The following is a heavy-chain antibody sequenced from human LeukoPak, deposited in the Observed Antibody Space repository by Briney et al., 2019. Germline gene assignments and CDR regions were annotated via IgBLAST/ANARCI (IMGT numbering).Heavy chain of an antibody. CDR3: ARAVGATKCFDY. V-gene: IGHV4-34*01. J-gene: IGHJ4*02. CDR2: INHSGST. Sequence: SETLSLTCAAYGGSFSGYYWSWIRQPPGKGLEWIGEINHSGSTNYNPSLKSRVTISVDTSKNQFSLKLSSVTAADTAVYYCARAVGATKCFDYWGQGTLVTVSS. D-gene: IGHD1-26*01. CDR1: GGSFSGYY.